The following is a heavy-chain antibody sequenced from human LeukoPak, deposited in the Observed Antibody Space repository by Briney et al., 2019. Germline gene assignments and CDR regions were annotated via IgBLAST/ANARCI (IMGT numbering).Heavy chain of an antibody. D-gene: IGHD3-22*01. V-gene: IGHV5-51*01. Sequence: KTGESLKISCKGSGYSFASYWIGWVRQMPGKGLEWMGIIYPGDSDTRYSPSFQGQVTISADKSISTAYLQWSSLKASDTAMYYCARQKQHYYDSSGYYYWFDPWGQGTLVTVSS. J-gene: IGHJ5*02. CDR3: ARQKQHYYDSSGYYYWFDP. CDR2: IYPGDSDT. CDR1: GYSFASYW.